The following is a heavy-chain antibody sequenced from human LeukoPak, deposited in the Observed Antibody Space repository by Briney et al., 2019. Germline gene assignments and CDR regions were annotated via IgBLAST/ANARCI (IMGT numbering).Heavy chain of an antibody. J-gene: IGHJ4*02. D-gene: IGHD3-10*02. CDR1: GGSFSGYC. V-gene: IGHV4-34*01. Sequence: AETLSLTCAVYGGSFSGYCWSWIRQPPGKGLEWIGEINHSGSTNYHPSLKSRVTISVDTTKNQFSLKLSSGTAADTAVYYCARLMSGAGWGQGTLVTVSS. CDR3: ARLMSGAG. CDR2: INHSGST.